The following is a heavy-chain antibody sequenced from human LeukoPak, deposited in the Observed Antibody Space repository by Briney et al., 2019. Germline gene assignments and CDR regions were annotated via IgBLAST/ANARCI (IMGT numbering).Heavy chain of an antibody. CDR2: MNPNGGNT. V-gene: IGHV1-8*01. CDR1: GYTFTSYD. CDR3: ARDGSGYYFYYYYYGMDV. J-gene: IGHJ6*01. Sequence: ASVKVSCKASGYTFTSYDINWVRQATGQGLEWMGWMNPNGGNTGYAQKFQGRVTMTRNTSISTAYMELSSLRSEDTAVYYCARDGSGYYFYYYYYGMDVWGQGTTVTVS. D-gene: IGHD3-22*01.